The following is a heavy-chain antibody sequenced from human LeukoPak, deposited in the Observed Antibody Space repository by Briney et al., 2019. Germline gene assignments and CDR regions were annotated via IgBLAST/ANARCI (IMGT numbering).Heavy chain of an antibody. CDR2: IRGSGDGT. CDR1: GITFRSYA. Sequence: PGGSLRLSCSAFGFRAASGITFRSYAMTWVRQAPGKGLEWVSSIRGSGDGTSYADSVRGRFTISRDNSKNTLYLQMNYLRAEDTAVYYCAKDPNGDYVGAFDIWGQGTMVSVPS. V-gene: IGHV3-23*01. CDR3: AKDPNGDYVGAFDI. D-gene: IGHD4-17*01. J-gene: IGHJ3*02.